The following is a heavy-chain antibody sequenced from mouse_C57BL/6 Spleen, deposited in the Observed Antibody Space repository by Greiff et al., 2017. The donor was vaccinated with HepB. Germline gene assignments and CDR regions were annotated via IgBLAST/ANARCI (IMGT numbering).Heavy chain of an antibody. CDR3: ARSSPITTVVATRGYCAMDY. CDR1: GYTFTGYW. D-gene: IGHD1-1*01. V-gene: IGHV1-9*01. Sequence: VQLQQSGAELMKPGASVKLSCKATGYTFTGYWIEWVKQRPGHGLEWIGEILPGSGSTNYNEKFKGKATFTADTSSNTAYMQLSSLTTEDSAIYYCARSSPITTVVATRGYCAMDYWGQGTSVTVSS. CDR2: ILPGSGST. J-gene: IGHJ4*01.